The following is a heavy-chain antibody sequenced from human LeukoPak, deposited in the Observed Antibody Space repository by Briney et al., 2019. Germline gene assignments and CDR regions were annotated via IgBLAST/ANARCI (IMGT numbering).Heavy chain of an antibody. CDR1: GFTFSSYN. J-gene: IGHJ2*01. CDR2: ISSSSSYI. CDR3: ARAPVYWYFDL. Sequence: GGSLRLSCAASGFTFSSYNMNWVRQAPGKGLEWVSSISSSSSYIYYADSVKGRFTISRDNAKNSLYLQMNSLRAEDTAVYYCARAPVYWYFDLWGRGTLVTVSS. V-gene: IGHV3-21*01.